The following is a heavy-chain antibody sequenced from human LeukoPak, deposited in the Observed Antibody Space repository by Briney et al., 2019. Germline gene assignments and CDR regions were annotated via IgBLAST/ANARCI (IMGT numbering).Heavy chain of an antibody. CDR2: ISSSSSYI. CDR3: ARGGGYCSGGSCYQYYFDY. D-gene: IGHD2-15*01. V-gene: IGHV3-21*01. Sequence: GGSLRLSCAASGVTSNYMSWVRQAPGKGLEWVSSISSSSSYIYYADSVKGRFTISRDNAKNSLYLQMNSLRAEDTAVYYCARGGGYCSGGSCYQYYFDYWGQGTLVTVSS. CDR1: GVTSNY. J-gene: IGHJ4*02.